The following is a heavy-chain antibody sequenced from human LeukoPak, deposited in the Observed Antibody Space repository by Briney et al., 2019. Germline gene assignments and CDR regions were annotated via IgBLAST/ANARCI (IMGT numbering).Heavy chain of an antibody. V-gene: IGHV1-2*02. CDR3: ARDKLGYCSGGSCYSEGLGD. J-gene: IGHJ4*02. D-gene: IGHD2-15*01. CDR1: GYTFTGYY. CDR2: INPNSGGT. Sequence: ASVKVSCKASGYTFTGYYMHWVRQAPGQGLEWMGWINPNSGGTNYAQKFQGRVTMTRDTSISTAYMEPSRLRSDDTAVYYCARDKLGYCSGGSCYSEGLGDWGQGTLVTVSS.